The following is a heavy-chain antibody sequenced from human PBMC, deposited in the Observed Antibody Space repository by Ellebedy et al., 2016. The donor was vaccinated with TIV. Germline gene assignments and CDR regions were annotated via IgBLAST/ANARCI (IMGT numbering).Heavy chain of an antibody. CDR1: GFNFDDYG. CDR2: INWNGVST. CDR3: ARDHGSGDLPL. V-gene: IGHV3-20*04. J-gene: IGHJ4*02. D-gene: IGHD3-10*01. Sequence: GESLKISCAASGFNFDDYGMTWVRQVPGKGLEWVSGINWNGVSTVYAVSLKGRFTISRDNAKNSLYLQMNSLRAEDTAVYYCARDHGSGDLPLWGQGTLVTVSS.